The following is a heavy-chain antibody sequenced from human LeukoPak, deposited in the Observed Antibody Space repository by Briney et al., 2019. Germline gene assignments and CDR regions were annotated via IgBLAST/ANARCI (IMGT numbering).Heavy chain of an antibody. CDR3: ARSSDSSGYYEGGIIDY. Sequence: SETLSLTCTVSGGSISIYYWNWIRQPAGKGLEWIGRIYTNENTFFNPSLKSRVTMSVDTSKNQFSLQLTSVTAADAAVYYCARSSDSSGYYEGGIIDYWGQGTLVTVSS. J-gene: IGHJ4*02. D-gene: IGHD6-19*01. CDR1: GGSISIYY. CDR2: IYTNENT. V-gene: IGHV4-4*07.